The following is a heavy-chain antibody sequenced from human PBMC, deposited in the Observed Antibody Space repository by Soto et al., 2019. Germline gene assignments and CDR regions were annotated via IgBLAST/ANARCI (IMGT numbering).Heavy chain of an antibody. V-gene: IGHV1-69*12. Sequence: QVQLVQSGAEVKKPGSSVKVSCKASGGTFSSYAISWVRQAPGQGLEWMGGIIPIFGTANYAQKFQGRVTIXXDXSXXTAYMELSSLRSEDTAVYYCARGANYSSSWYGVDYWGQGTLVTVSS. CDR3: ARGANYSSSWYGVDY. CDR2: IIPIFGTA. CDR1: GGTFSSYA. J-gene: IGHJ4*02. D-gene: IGHD6-13*01.